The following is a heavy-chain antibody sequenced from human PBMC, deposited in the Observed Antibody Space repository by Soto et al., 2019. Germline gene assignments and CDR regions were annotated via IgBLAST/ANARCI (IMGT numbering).Heavy chain of an antibody. D-gene: IGHD6-19*01. J-gene: IGHJ4*02. Sequence: EVQLVESGGGLVQPGESLRLSCVVSGFTISSYWMHWVRQAPGKGLVWVSRINGDGSSTNYADSVKGRFTISRDNAKNTPYLQMNTLRAEDTAVYYCAIAVAGPTAIAYWGQGNQVTVSS. CDR3: AIAVAGPTAIAY. V-gene: IGHV3-74*01. CDR2: INGDGSST. CDR1: GFTISSYW.